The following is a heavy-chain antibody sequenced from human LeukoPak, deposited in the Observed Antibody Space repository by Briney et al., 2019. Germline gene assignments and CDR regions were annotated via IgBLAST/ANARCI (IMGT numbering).Heavy chain of an antibody. V-gene: IGHV3-53*01. J-gene: IGHJ4*02. CDR2: IYSGGTT. CDR3: ARGMYSSGWYYFDY. Sequence: GGSLRLSCAASGFTVSSNYMSWVRLAPGKGLEWVSVIYSGGTTYYADSVKGRFTISRDNSKNTLYLQMKSLRAEDTAVYYCARGMYSSGWYYFDYWGQGTLVTVSS. CDR1: GFTVSSNY. D-gene: IGHD6-19*01.